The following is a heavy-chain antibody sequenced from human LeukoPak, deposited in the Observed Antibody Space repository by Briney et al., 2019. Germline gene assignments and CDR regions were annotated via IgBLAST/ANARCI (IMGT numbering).Heavy chain of an antibody. D-gene: IGHD6-19*01. Sequence: GGSPRLSCAASGFTFSSYWMSWVRQAPGKGLEWVANIKQDGSEKYYVDSVKGRFTISRDNAKNSLYLQMNSLRAEDTAVYYCARDYLIGIAVAGTPEVLLGNWYYFDYWGQGTLVTVSS. J-gene: IGHJ4*02. CDR2: IKQDGSEK. CDR3: ARDYLIGIAVAGTPEVLLGNWYYFDY. V-gene: IGHV3-7*01. CDR1: GFTFSSYW.